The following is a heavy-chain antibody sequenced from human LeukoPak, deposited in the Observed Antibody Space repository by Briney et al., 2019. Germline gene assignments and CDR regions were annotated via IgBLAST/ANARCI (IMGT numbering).Heavy chain of an antibody. D-gene: IGHD3-3*01. CDR2: ISYDGSNK. J-gene: IGHJ4*02. CDR1: GFTFSSYA. Sequence: GRSLRLSCAASGFTFSSYAMHWVRQAPGKGLEWVAVISYDGSNKYYADSVKGRSTISRDNSKNTLYLQMNSLRAEDTAVYYCARSSSIFGVVISTYFGYWGQGTLVTVSS. CDR3: ARSSSIFGVVISTYFGY. V-gene: IGHV3-30*01.